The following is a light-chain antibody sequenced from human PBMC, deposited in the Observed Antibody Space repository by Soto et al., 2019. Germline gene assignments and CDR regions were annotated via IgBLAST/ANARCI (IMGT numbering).Light chain of an antibody. J-gene: IGKJ5*01. CDR2: DAS. Sequence: EIVMTQSPATLSVSPGERATLSCRASQSVSSNLAWYQQKPGQAPRLLISDASTRATGIPARFSGSGSGTVFTLTIGSLEPEDSAVYYCQQRKHWPPITFGQGTRLEIK. CDR1: QSVSSN. V-gene: IGKV3-15*01. CDR3: QQRKHWPPIT.